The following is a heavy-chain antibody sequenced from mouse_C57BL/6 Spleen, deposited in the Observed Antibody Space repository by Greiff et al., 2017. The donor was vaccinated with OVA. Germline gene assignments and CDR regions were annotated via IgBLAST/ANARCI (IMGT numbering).Heavy chain of an antibody. D-gene: IGHD1-1*01. CDR3: ARSSHSRPDV. J-gene: IGHJ1*03. CDR1: GYTFTSHW. Sequence: VQLQQPGAELVKPGASVKLSCKASGYTFTSHWVHWVKQRPGQGLEWIGMIHPNSGSTNYNEKFKSKATLTVDKSSSTAYMQLSSLTSEDSAVYYCARSSHSRPDVWGTGTTVTVSS. CDR2: IHPNSGST. V-gene: IGHV1-64*01.